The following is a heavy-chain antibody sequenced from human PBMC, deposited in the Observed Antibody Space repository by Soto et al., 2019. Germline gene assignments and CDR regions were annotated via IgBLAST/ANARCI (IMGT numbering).Heavy chain of an antibody. CDR2: IYSGGST. V-gene: IGHV3-66*01. J-gene: IGHJ4*02. CDR3: AREAEYSSGWYGGIDY. D-gene: IGHD6-19*01. CDR1: GFTVSSNY. Sequence: EVQLVESGGGLVQPGGSLRLSCAASGFTVSSNYMSWVRQAPGKGLEWVSVIYSGGSTYYADSVKGRFTISRDNSKNTLYLQMNSLRAEDTAVYYCAREAEYSSGWYGGIDYWGQGTLVTVSS.